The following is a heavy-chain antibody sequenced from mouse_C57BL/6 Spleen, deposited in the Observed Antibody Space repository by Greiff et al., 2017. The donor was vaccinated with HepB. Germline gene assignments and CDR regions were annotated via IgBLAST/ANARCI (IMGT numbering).Heavy chain of an antibody. CDR3: ARIYYGSGYRNWFAY. CDR2: IYPRDGST. J-gene: IGHJ3*01. CDR1: GYTFTSYD. Sequence: QVQLKESGPELVKPGASVKLSCKASGYTFTSYDINWVKQRPGQGLEWIGWIYPRDGSTKYNEKFKGQATLTVDTSSSTAYMELHSLTSEDSAVYFCARIYYGSGYRNWFAYWGQGTLVTVSA. D-gene: IGHD1-1*01. V-gene: IGHV1-85*01.